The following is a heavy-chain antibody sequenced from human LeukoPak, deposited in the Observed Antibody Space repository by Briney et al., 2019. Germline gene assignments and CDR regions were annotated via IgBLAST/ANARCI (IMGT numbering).Heavy chain of an antibody. CDR3: AKEPSSGWNPTRFFDY. V-gene: IGHV3-49*03. J-gene: IGHJ4*02. Sequence: GGSLRLSCTASGFTFGDYAMSWFRQAPGKGLEWVGFIRSKAYGGTTEYAASVKGRFTISRDDSKSIAYLQMNSLRAEDTAVYYCAKEPSSGWNPTRFFDYWGQGTLVTVSS. D-gene: IGHD6-19*01. CDR1: GFTFGDYA. CDR2: IRSKAYGGTT.